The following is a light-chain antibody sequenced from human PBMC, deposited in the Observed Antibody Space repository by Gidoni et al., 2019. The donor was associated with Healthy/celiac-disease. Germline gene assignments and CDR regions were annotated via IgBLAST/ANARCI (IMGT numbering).Light chain of an antibody. V-gene: IGKV4-1*01. CDR2: WAS. J-gene: IGKJ2*01. Sequence: DIVMTQSPDSRAVSLGERATSNCKSSQSVLYSSNNKNYLAWYQQKPGQPPKLLLYWASTRESGVPDRFSGSGSGTDFTLTISSLQAEDVAVYYCQQYYSTLYTFGQGTKLEIK. CDR3: QQYYSTLYT. CDR1: QSVLYSSNNKNY.